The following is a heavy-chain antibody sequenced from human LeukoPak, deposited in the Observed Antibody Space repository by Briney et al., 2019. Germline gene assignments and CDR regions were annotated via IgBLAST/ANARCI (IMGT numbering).Heavy chain of an antibody. Sequence: GGSLRLSCAASGFIFSSYAMSWVRQAPGKGLEWVSGITGSGGSTYYADSVKGRFTISRDNSKDTLYLQMNSLEAEDTAVYFCEKDRAIVAAGTDFDYWGQGTLVTVSS. CDR2: ITGSGGST. CDR3: EKDRAIVAAGTDFDY. CDR1: GFIFSSYA. J-gene: IGHJ4*02. V-gene: IGHV3-23*01. D-gene: IGHD6-13*01.